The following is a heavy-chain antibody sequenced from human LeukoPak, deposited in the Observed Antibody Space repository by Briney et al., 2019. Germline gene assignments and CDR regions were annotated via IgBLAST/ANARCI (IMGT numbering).Heavy chain of an antibody. CDR3: ATALYDFWNGSPGVDVFDI. CDR1: GYTFTSYG. Sequence: ASVKVSCKASGYTFTSYGISWVRQAPGQGLEWMGWISAYNGNTNYAQKLQGRVTMTTDTSTSTAYMELRSLRSDDTAVYYCATALYDFWNGSPGVDVFDIWGQGTMVTVSS. J-gene: IGHJ3*02. V-gene: IGHV1-18*01. D-gene: IGHD3-3*01. CDR2: ISAYNGNT.